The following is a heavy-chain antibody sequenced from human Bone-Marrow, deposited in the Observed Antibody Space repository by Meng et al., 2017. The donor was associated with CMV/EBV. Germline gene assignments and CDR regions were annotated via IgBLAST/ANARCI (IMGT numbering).Heavy chain of an antibody. V-gene: IGHV1-2*02. J-gene: IGHJ4*02. D-gene: IGHD4-17*01. CDR3: VRDLDYGDYGREINY. CDR2: INPKSGAT. Sequence: ASVKVSCKASGYTFTAYYIHWVRQAPGQGFEWVGWINPKSGATKDAQKFQGRVTMTRDTSMRTVYMELSSLRSNDTAVYYCVRDLDYGDYGREINYWGQGPPVTGSS. CDR1: GYTFTAYY.